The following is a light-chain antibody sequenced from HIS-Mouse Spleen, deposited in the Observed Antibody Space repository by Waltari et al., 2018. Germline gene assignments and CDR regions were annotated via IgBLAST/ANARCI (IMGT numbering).Light chain of an antibody. V-gene: IGLV3-10*01. CDR2: EDS. CDR1: ALPNKY. CDR3: YSTDSSGNHRV. Sequence: SYELTQPPSVSVSRGETARITCSGDALPNKYAYWYQQKAGQAPVLVIYEDSKRPSGIPERFSGSSSGTMATLTISGAQVEDEADYYCYSTDSSGNHRVFGGGTKLTVL. J-gene: IGLJ2*01.